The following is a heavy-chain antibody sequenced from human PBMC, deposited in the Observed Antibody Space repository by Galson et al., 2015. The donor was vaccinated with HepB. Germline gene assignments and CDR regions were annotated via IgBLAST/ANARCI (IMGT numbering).Heavy chain of an antibody. V-gene: IGHV3-7*03. D-gene: IGHD1-26*01. CDR3: ARDLKVGATDY. CDR1: GFTFSASW. Sequence: SLRLSCAASGFTFSASWMSWVRQAPGKGLEWVGNINQDGSGNYYVDSVKGRFTISRDNAKNSLYLQMNSLRVEDTAVYYCARDLKVGATDYWGQGTLVTVSS. CDR2: INQDGSGN. J-gene: IGHJ4*02.